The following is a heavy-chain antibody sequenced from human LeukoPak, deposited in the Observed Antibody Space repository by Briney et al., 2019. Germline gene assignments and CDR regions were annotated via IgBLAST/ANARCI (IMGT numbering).Heavy chain of an antibody. CDR1: GFTFSSYG. J-gene: IGHJ4*02. CDR2: ISYDGSNK. V-gene: IGHV3-30*03. D-gene: IGHD3-16*01. CDR3: ASSLWGLFDY. Sequence: PGRPLRLSCAASGFTFSSYGMHWVRQAPGKGLEWVAVISYDGSNKYYADSVKGRFTISRDNSKNTLYLQMNSLRAEDTAVYYRASSLWGLFDYWGQGTLVTVSS.